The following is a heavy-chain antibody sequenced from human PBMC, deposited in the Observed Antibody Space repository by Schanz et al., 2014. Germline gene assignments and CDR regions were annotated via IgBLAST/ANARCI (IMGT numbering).Heavy chain of an antibody. J-gene: IGHJ4*02. CDR2: IDYAGST. Sequence: EVQLVESGGALVQPGGSLRLSCAASGFTFRNYGMSWVRQAPGQGLEWVSLIDYAGSTNYADSVKGRMTVSRDTSKNALFLQMNNLRAEDTAVYYCASPPISVAGRLADYWGQGILVAVSS. CDR3: ASPPISVAGRLADY. V-gene: IGHV3-66*01. D-gene: IGHD6-19*01. CDR1: GFTFRNYG.